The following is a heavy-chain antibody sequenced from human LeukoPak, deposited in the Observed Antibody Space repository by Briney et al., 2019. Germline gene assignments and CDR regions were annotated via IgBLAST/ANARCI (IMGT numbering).Heavy chain of an antibody. CDR1: GGTFSSYA. Sequence: SVKVSCKASGGTFSSYAISWVRQAPGQGLEWMGGIIPIFGTANYAQEFQGRVTITTDESTSTAYMELSSLRSEDTAVYYCARAVGPYGDYQGNWYFDLWGRGTLVTVSS. D-gene: IGHD4-17*01. CDR2: IIPIFGTA. V-gene: IGHV1-69*05. CDR3: ARAVGPYGDYQGNWYFDL. J-gene: IGHJ2*01.